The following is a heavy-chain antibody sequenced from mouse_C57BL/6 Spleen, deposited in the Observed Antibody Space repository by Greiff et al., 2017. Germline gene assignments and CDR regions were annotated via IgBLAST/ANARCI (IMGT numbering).Heavy chain of an antibody. CDR3: TITTAVYWYFDV. V-gene: IGHV5-9-1*02. D-gene: IGHD1-2*01. CDR2: ISSGGDYI. Sequence: EVMLVESGEGLVKPGGSLKLSCAASGFTFSRYAMSWVRQTPEKRLEWVAYISSGGDYIYYADTVKGRFTISRDNARNTLYLQMSSLKSEDTAMYYCTITTAVYWYFDVWGTGTTVTVSS. J-gene: IGHJ1*03. CDR1: GFTFSRYA.